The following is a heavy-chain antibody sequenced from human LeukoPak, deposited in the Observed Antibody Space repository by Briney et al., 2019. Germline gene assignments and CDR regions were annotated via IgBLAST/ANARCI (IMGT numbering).Heavy chain of an antibody. CDR3: ARQSVYFDWSRPPYYYYYMDV. J-gene: IGHJ6*03. D-gene: IGHD3-9*01. V-gene: IGHV4-39*01. Sequence: PSETLSLTCTVSGGSISSSRYYWGWIRQPPGKGLEWIGSIYYSGSTYYNPSLKSRVTISVDTSKNQFSLKLSSVTAADTAVYYCARQSVYFDWSRPPYYYYYMDVWGKGTTVTVSS. CDR1: GGSISSSRYY. CDR2: IYYSGST.